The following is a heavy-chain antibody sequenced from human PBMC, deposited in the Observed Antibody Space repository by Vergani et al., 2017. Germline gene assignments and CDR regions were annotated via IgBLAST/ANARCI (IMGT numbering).Heavy chain of an antibody. V-gene: IGHV3-48*04. CDR1: GFTFSSYS. CDR3: AGYLHGPRIVARPHDY. Sequence: EVQLVESGGGLVQPGGSLRLSCAASGFTFSSYSMNWVRQAPGKGLEWVSYISSSSSTIYYADSVKGRFTIARDNANNSLYLQVNSLRAEDTAVYYCAGYLHGPRIVARPHDYWGQGTLVTVAS. D-gene: IGHD6-6*01. CDR2: ISSSSSTI. J-gene: IGHJ4*02.